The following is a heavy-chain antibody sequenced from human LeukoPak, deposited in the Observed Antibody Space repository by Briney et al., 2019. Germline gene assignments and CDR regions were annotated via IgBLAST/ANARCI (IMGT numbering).Heavy chain of an antibody. D-gene: IGHD4-17*01. V-gene: IGHV1-18*01. Sequence: GASVKVSCKASGYTFTIYVISWVRQAPGQGLEWMGWINSSNGDTNYAQKFQGRATMTTDTSTSTAYMELSSVRYDDTGVYYCARTYGDYWGQGTLVTVSS. CDR1: GYTFTIYV. CDR3: ARTYGDY. CDR2: INSSNGDT. J-gene: IGHJ4*02.